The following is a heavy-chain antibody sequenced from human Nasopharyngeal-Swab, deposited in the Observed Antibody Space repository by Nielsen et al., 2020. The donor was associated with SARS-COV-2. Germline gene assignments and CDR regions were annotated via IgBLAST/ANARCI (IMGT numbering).Heavy chain of an antibody. Sequence: GESLKISCAASGFTFSSYSINWVRQAPGKGLEWVSSISSSSSYIYYADSVKGRFTISRDNAKNSLYLQMNSLRAEDTAVYYCARDYDFSYYGMDVWGQGTTVTVSS. CDR3: ARDYDFSYYGMDV. D-gene: IGHD3-3*01. J-gene: IGHJ6*02. CDR2: ISSSSSYI. V-gene: IGHV3-21*01. CDR1: GFTFSSYS.